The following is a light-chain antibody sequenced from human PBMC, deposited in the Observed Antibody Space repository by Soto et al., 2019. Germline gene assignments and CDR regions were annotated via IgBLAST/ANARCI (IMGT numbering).Light chain of an antibody. J-gene: IGLJ1*01. V-gene: IGLV2-14*03. CDR3: SAYTVSRTYV. Sequence: QSALTQPASVSGSPGQSITISCTGTSSDVGAYNFVSGHQQHPGKAPKLMIYNVYDRPSGISYRFSGSKSGNTASLTISGLQGEDEADYYCSAYTVSRTYVFGTGTKVTVL. CDR1: SSDVGAYNF. CDR2: NVY.